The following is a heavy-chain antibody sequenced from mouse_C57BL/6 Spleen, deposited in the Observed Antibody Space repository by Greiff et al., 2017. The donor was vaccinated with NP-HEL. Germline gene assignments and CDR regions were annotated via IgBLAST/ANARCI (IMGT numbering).Heavy chain of an antibody. CDR2: IDPSDSYT. CDR3: ARYYYGSSPLWYFDV. D-gene: IGHD1-1*01. J-gene: IGHJ1*03. V-gene: IGHV1-50*01. CDR1: GYTFTSYW. Sequence: QVQLQQSGAELVKPGASVKLSCKASGYTFTSYWMQWVKQRPGQGLEWIGEIDPSDSYTNYNQKFKGKATLTVDTSSSTAYMQLSSLTSEDSAVYYCARYYYGSSPLWYFDVWGTGTTVTVSS.